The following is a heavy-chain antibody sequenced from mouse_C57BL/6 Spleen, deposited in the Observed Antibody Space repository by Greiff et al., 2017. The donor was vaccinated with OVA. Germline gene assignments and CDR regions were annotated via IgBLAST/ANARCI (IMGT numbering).Heavy chain of an antibody. V-gene: IGHV1-26*01. CDR3: ARDSSGYEGAMDY. Sequence: VQLQQSGPELVKPGASVKISCKASGYTFTNYYMNWVKQSHGKSLEWIGDFNPNNGGPSYNQKFKGKATLTVAKSSSTADMELRSLTSEDSAVYYCARDSSGYEGAMDYWGQGTSVTVSS. J-gene: IGHJ4*01. CDR2: FNPNNGGP. D-gene: IGHD3-2*02. CDR1: GYTFTNYY.